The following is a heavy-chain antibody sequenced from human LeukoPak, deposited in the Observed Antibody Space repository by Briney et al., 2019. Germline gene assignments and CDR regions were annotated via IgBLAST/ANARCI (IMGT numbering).Heavy chain of an antibody. CDR3: AREGTSGWYYFDY. D-gene: IGHD6-19*01. CDR1: GLTFSTYW. CDR2: INSDGSST. J-gene: IGHJ4*02. Sequence: PGGSLRLSCAASGLTFSTYWMHWVRQAPGKGLVWVSRINSDGSSTTYADFVKGRFTISRDNAKNTLYLQMNSLRAEDTAVYYCAREGTSGWYYFDYWGQGTLVTVSS. V-gene: IGHV3-74*01.